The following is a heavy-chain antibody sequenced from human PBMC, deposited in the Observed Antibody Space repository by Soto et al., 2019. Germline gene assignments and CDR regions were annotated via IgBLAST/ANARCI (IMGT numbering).Heavy chain of an antibody. D-gene: IGHD1-26*01. CDR3: AKGALGVTWGAFDF. V-gene: IGHV3-30*18. CDR1: GFTFSTYG. CDR2: ISHDGSKQ. Sequence: QIQLVESGGGVVQPGKSLRLSCAASGFTFSTYGMHWVRQAPGKGLEWVAVISHDGSKQYYGDSVKGRVTISRDNSKKSRYLQMNNVRPEDTARYYCAKGALGVTWGAFDFWGQGTLVAVSS. J-gene: IGHJ3*01.